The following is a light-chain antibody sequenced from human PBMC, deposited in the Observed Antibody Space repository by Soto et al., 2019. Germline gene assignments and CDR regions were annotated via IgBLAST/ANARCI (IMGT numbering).Light chain of an antibody. Sequence: QSVLTQPPSVSGTPGQRVTISCSGSSSNIGSNLVYWYQHLPGAAPKLLIYSSTQRPSGVPDRFSGSKSGTSASLAISGLRSEDEADYYCAAWDDNLSGPWVFGGGTKLTVL. CDR3: AAWDDNLSGPWV. J-gene: IGLJ3*02. CDR1: SSNIGSNL. CDR2: SST. V-gene: IGLV1-47*02.